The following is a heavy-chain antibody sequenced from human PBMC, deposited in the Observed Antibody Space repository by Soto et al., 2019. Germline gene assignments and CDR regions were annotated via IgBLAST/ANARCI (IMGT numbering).Heavy chain of an antibody. CDR1: GGSIRDYF. D-gene: IGHD2-15*01. Sequence: SETLSLTCTVSGGSIRDYFWTWIRQPPGKGLEWIGYIYYSGRTNYNPSLKSRVSISVDTSKNHFSLQLRSVTAADTAVYYCARGGGYDSFDFWGQGIQVTVSS. CDR3: ARGGGYDSFDF. V-gene: IGHV4-59*01. J-gene: IGHJ4*02. CDR2: IYYSGRT.